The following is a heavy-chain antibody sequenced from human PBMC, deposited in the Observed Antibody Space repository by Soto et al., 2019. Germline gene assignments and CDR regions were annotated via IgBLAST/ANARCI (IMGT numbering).Heavy chain of an antibody. CDR1: GYTFTSYY. J-gene: IGHJ6*02. D-gene: IGHD5-12*01. CDR2: INPSGGSR. V-gene: IGHV1-46*01. Sequence: QVQLVQSGAEVKKPGASVKVSCKASGYTFTSYYMHWVRQAPGQGLEWMGIINPSGGSRSYAQKFQGRVTMTRDTSTSTVYMELSSLRSEDTAVYYCAREGIEMATIQNYYYYGMDVWGQGTTVTVSS. CDR3: AREGIEMATIQNYYYYGMDV.